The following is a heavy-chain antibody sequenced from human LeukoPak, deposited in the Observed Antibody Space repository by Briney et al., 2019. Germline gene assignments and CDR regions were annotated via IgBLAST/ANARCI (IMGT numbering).Heavy chain of an antibody. Sequence: TGGSLRLSCAASGFSFRSYWMSWVRQAPGKGLEWVANIKQDGSEKYYVDSVKGRFTISRDNAKNSLYLQMNSLRAEDTAVYYCARVYPDYGDLIPSSSSKGEFDYWGQGTLVTVSS. V-gene: IGHV3-7*01. CDR1: GFSFRSYW. CDR3: ARVYPDYGDLIPSSSSKGEFDY. CDR2: IKQDGSEK. J-gene: IGHJ4*02. D-gene: IGHD4-17*01.